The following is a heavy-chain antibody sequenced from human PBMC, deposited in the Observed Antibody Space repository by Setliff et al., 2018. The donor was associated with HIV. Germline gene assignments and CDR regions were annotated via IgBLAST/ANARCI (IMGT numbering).Heavy chain of an antibody. D-gene: IGHD1-26*01. CDR1: GPTFIDKY. CDR3: ARQVGSQDSYWAYYFGS. Sequence: ASVKVSCKASGPTFIDKYMHWVRQAPGKGLHWMGRIDPENDETKYSQKFQVRFTMTADRSTDTAYMELSGLRSEDTAIDYCARQVGSQDSYWAYYFGSWGQGALVTVSS. CDR2: IDPENDET. J-gene: IGHJ4*02. V-gene: IGHV1-69-2*01.